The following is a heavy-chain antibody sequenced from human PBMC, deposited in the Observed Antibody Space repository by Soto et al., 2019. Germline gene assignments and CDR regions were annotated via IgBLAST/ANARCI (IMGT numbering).Heavy chain of an antibody. J-gene: IGHJ5*02. CDR2: MNPNSGNT. Sequence: ASVKVSCKASGYTFTSYDINWVRQATGQGLEWMGWMNPNSGNTGYSQNFQGRVTLTRDTSASTAYMDLSSLRSEDTSIYYCARAISGYVTWGQGTLVTVSS. D-gene: IGHD5-12*01. CDR3: ARAISGYVT. V-gene: IGHV1-8*01. CDR1: GYTFTSYD.